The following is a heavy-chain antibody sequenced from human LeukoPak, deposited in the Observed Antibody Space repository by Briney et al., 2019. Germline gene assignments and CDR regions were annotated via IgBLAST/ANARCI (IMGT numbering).Heavy chain of an antibody. D-gene: IGHD3-22*01. CDR2: INHSGST. Sequence: SETLSLTCAVYGGSFSGYYWSWIRQPPGKGLEWIGEINHSGSTNYNPSLKSRVTISVDTSKNQFSLKLSSVTAADTAVYYCARDPYLNYDSSGYALDIWGQGTMVTVSS. J-gene: IGHJ3*02. CDR3: ARDPYLNYDSSGYALDI. CDR1: GGSFSGYY. V-gene: IGHV4-34*01.